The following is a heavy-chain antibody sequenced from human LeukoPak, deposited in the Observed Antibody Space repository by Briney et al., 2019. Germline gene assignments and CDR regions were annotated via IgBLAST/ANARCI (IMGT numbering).Heavy chain of an antibody. J-gene: IGHJ4*02. D-gene: IGHD2-8*01. CDR1: GGSISSGSYY. Sequence: NPSETLSLTCTVSGGSISSGSYYWSWIRQPPGKGLEWIGYIYYSGSTYYNPSLKSRVTISVDTSKNQFSLKLSSVTAADTAVYYCARSYCTNGVCYFYYFDYWGQGTLVTVSS. CDR3: ARSYCTNGVCYFYYFDY. V-gene: IGHV4-30-4*08. CDR2: IYYSGST.